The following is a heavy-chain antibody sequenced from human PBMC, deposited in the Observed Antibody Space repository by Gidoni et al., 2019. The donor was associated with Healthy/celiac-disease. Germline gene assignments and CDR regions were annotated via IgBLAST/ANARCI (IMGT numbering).Heavy chain of an antibody. D-gene: IGHD2-2*02. V-gene: IGHV4-39*01. CDR1: GGSISSSLYY. Sequence: QLQLQESGPGLVKPSETLSLTCTVSGGSISSSLYYWGWIRQPPGKGLEWIGSIYYSGSHYYNPSLKSRVTIFVDTSKNQFSLKLSSVTAADTAVYYCARHAYQLLYLFDPWGQGTLVTVSS. CDR3: ARHAYQLLYLFDP. CDR2: IYYSGSH. J-gene: IGHJ5*02.